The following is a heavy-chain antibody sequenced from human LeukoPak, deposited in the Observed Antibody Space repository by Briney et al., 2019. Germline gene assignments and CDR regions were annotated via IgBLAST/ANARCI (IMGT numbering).Heavy chain of an antibody. V-gene: IGHV3-30*02. CDR1: GFTFSNYG. CDR3: AKGGPTGSNYFDF. J-gene: IGHJ4*02. CDR2: MQYDGSDK. D-gene: IGHD1-26*01. Sequence: PGGSLRLSCAASGFTFSNYGMHWVRQAPGKGLEWVAFMQYDGSDKFFADSVKGRFTISRDNSKNTLYLQMNSLRAEDTAVYYCAKGGPTGSNYFDFWGQGTLVTVSS.